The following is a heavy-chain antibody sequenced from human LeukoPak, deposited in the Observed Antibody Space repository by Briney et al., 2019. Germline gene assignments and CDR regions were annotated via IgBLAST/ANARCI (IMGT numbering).Heavy chain of an antibody. D-gene: IGHD6-13*01. CDR2: VSGCGGSN. V-gene: IGHV3-23*01. CDR3: ATATIAGLYSSSNDY. J-gene: IGHJ4*02. Sequence: PGGPLSLFRAASGFTYNSCVMSWLGQAPGKGRPWVSAVSGCGGSNFYADSVKGRFPISREHSKNTLYLQTNRLRAGDPAGFYCATATIAGLYSSSNDYWGQGTLVSVSS. CDR1: GFTYNSCV.